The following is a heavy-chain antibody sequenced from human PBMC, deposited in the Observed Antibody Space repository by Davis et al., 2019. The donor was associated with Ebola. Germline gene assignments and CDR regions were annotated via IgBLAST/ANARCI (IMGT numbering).Heavy chain of an antibody. CDR3: ARGGRHSNVDFDY. V-gene: IGHV5-51*01. CDR1: GYSFTRYW. CDR2: IYTGDSHT. D-gene: IGHD2-15*01. Sequence: PGGSLRLSCKCSGYSFTRYWIGWVRKMPGKGLEWMGIIYTGDSHTRYSPSFQGHVTMSDDKSITTAYLQWNSLEASDTAMYYCARGGRHSNVDFDYWGQGTLVTVSS. J-gene: IGHJ4*02.